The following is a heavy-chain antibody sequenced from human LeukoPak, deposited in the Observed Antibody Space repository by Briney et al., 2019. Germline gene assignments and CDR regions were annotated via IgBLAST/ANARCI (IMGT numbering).Heavy chain of an antibody. CDR3: ARMDTYAFDI. CDR1: GFSLSNARMG. Sequence: SGPTLVNPTETLTLTCTVSGFSLSNARMGVSWIRQPPGKAVEWLAHIFSNDEKSYSTSLNSRLTIYKDTSKSQVVLTMTNMDPVDTAAYYCARMDTYAFDIWGQGTMVTVSS. CDR2: IFSNDEK. V-gene: IGHV2-26*01. D-gene: IGHD5-18*01. J-gene: IGHJ3*02.